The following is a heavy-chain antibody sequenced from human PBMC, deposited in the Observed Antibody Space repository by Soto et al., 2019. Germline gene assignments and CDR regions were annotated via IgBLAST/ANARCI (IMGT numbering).Heavy chain of an antibody. CDR1: GGSFMSYY. J-gene: IGHJ4*02. CDR2: IYYSGST. D-gene: IGHD2-8*01. CDR3: ARHTRFVPFDY. Sequence: SETLSLTCTVSGGSFMSYYWSWVRQPPGKGLEWIGYIYYSGSTNYNPSLKSRVTISVDTSKNQFSLKLSSVTAADTAVYYCARHTRFVPFDYWGQGTLVTVSS. V-gene: IGHV4-59*08.